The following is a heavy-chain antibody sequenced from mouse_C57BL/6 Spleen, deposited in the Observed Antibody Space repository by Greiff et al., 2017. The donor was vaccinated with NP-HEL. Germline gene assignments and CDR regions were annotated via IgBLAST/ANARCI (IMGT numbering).Heavy chain of an antibody. J-gene: IGHJ1*03. CDR3: AREYGGYFDV. Sequence: VKLMESGAELARPGASVKLSCKASGYTFTSYGISWVKQRTGQGLEWIGEIYPRSGNTYYNEKFKGKATLTADKSSSTAYMELRSLTSEDSAVYFCAREYGGYFDVWGTGTTVTVSS. D-gene: IGHD1-1*02. CDR2: IYPRSGNT. V-gene: IGHV1-81*01. CDR1: GYTFTSYG.